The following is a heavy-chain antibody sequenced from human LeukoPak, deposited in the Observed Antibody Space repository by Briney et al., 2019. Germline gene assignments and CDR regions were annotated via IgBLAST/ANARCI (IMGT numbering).Heavy chain of an antibody. Sequence: GASVKVSCKVSGYTLTELSMHWVRQAPGKGLEWMGGSDPEDGETIYAQKFQGRVTMTEDTSTDTAYMELSSLRSEDTAVYYCATGYYGSGSYSHWFDPWGQGTLVTVSS. CDR2: SDPEDGET. J-gene: IGHJ5*02. CDR1: GYTLTELS. D-gene: IGHD3-10*01. V-gene: IGHV1-24*01. CDR3: ATGYYGSGSYSHWFDP.